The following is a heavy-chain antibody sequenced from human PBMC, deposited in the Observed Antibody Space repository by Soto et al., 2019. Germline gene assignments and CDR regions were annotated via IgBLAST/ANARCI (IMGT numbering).Heavy chain of an antibody. Sequence: QVQLVESGGGLVKPGGSLRLSCATSGFFFSDYYMHWIRQAPGKGLEWISYISGNGRIIQYADSAKGRFTISRDNAQNSLYLQMNSLRAEDTALYFCARDFDADSRTDFDYWGQGTLVTVSS. CDR1: GFFFSDYY. CDR3: ARDFDADSRTDFDY. J-gene: IGHJ4*02. CDR2: ISGNGRII. D-gene: IGHD4-17*01. V-gene: IGHV3-11*01.